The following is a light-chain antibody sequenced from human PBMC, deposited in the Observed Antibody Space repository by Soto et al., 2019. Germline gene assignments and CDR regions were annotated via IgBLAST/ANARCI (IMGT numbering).Light chain of an antibody. V-gene: IGKV3-15*01. Sequence: EIVMTQSPATLSVSPGERAILSCRASQSVSSNLAWYQQKHGQAPRLLIYGASTRTTGIPARFSGSGSGTEFTFTISRLQSEDFAVYYCQQYNNWWTFGQGTKVEIK. CDR1: QSVSSN. CDR2: GAS. J-gene: IGKJ1*01. CDR3: QQYNNWWT.